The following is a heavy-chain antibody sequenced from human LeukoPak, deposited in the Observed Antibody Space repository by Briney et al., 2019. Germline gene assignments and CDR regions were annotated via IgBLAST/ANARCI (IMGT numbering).Heavy chain of an antibody. D-gene: IGHD6-19*01. J-gene: IGHJ5*02. V-gene: IGHV3-21*01. Sequence: GGSLRLSCAASGFTFSSYTMSWVRQAPGKGLEWTSSISGGTYYTTYADSLKGRFTISRDNAKNSLYLQMNSLRAEDTAVYYCARDLGYSSGWYDPWGQGTLVTVSS. CDR2: ISGGTYYT. CDR1: GFTFSSYT. CDR3: ARDLGYSSGWYDP.